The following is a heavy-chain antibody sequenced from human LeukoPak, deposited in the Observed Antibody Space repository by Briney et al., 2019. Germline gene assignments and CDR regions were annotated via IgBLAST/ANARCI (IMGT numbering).Heavy chain of an antibody. J-gene: IGHJ4*02. CDR3: ARERYYSSGNYNNRIDY. CDR2: ISWNSGSI. V-gene: IGHV3-9*01. CDR1: GFTLSSYA. D-gene: IGHD3-10*01. Sequence: GGSLRLSCAASGFTLSSYAMHWVRQAPGKGLEWVSGISWNSGSIGYADSVKGRFTISRDNAKNSLYLQMNSLRSDDTALYYCARERYYSSGNYNNRIDYWGQGTLVTVSS.